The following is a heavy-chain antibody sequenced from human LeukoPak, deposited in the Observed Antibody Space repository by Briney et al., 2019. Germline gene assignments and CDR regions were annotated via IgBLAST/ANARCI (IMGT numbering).Heavy chain of an antibody. D-gene: IGHD2-15*01. V-gene: IGHV3-23*01. CDR2: ISGSGGST. CDR3: ARIASYYYYYMDV. Sequence: GGSLRLSCAASGFTFSNSALSWVRQAPGKGLEWVSDISGSGGSTYYADSVKGRFTISRDNSKNTLYLQMDSLRAEDTAVYYCARIASYYYYYMDVWGKGTTVTISS. J-gene: IGHJ6*03. CDR1: GFTFSNSA.